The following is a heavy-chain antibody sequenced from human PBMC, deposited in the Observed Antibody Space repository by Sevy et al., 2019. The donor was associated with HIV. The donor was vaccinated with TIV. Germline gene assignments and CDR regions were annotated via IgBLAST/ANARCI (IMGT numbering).Heavy chain of an antibody. CDR2: IYHSGST. CDR1: GCSISSGYY. V-gene: IGHV4-38-2*02. D-gene: IGHD3-22*01. Sequence: SETLSLTCTVSGCSISSGYYWGWIRQPPGKGLEWIGSIYHSGSTYYNPSLKSRVTISVDTSKNQFSLKLSSVTAADTAVYYCARPRGDYYDSSGYYSWGQGTLVTVSS. J-gene: IGHJ4*02. CDR3: ARPRGDYYDSSGYYS.